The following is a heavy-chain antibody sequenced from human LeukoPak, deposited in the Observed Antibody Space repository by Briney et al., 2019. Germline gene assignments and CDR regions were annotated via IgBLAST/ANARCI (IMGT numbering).Heavy chain of an antibody. CDR2: GST. Sequence: GSTNYNPSLKSRVTISVDTSKNQFSLKLSSVTAADTAVYYCARVSTDSYYYDSSGYYFDYWGQGTLVTVSS. V-gene: IGHV4-59*01. CDR3: ARVSTDSYYYDSSGYYFDY. D-gene: IGHD3-22*01. J-gene: IGHJ4*02.